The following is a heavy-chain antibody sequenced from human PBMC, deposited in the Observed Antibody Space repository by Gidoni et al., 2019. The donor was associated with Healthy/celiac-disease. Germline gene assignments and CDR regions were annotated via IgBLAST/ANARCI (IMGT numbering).Heavy chain of an antibody. Sequence: EVQLVESGGGLVKPGGSLRLSCAASGFTFSSDSMNWVRQAPGKGLEWVSSISSSSSYIYYADSVKGRFTISRDNAKNSLYLQMNSLRAEDTAVYYCARRDCSGGSCYSWAIDYWGQGTLVTVSS. J-gene: IGHJ4*02. CDR1: GFTFSSDS. CDR2: ISSSSSYI. CDR3: ARRDCSGGSCYSWAIDY. V-gene: IGHV3-21*01. D-gene: IGHD2-15*01.